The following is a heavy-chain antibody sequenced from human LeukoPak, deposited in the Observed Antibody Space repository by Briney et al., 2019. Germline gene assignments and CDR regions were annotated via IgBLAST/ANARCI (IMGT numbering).Heavy chain of an antibody. CDR3: ARGRRLYYDSRWIPTPYYYYYYMDV. CDR1: GGSFSGYY. D-gene: IGHD3-22*01. J-gene: IGHJ6*03. V-gene: IGHV4-34*01. CDR2: INHSGST. Sequence: SETLSLTCAVYGGSFSGYYWSWIRQPPGKGLEGIGEINHSGSTNYTPSLKSRVTISVDTSKNQFSLQLSSVTAADTAVYYCARGRRLYYDSRWIPTPYYYYYYMDVWGKGTTVTVSS.